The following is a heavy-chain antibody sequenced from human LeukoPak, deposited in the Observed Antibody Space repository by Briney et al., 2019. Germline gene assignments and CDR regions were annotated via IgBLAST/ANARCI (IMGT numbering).Heavy chain of an antibody. CDR2: IKQDGSEK. J-gene: IGHJ4*02. V-gene: IGHV3-7*01. D-gene: IGHD6-19*01. CDR1: GFTFSNYW. Sequence: GGSLRLSCAASGFTFSNYWMTWVRQAPGKGLEWVANIKQDGSEKYYVDSVKGRFTISRDNAKNSLYLQMNSLRAEDTAVYYCARDNGIAVAGRFVSFFDYWGQGTLVTVSS. CDR3: ARDNGIAVAGRFVSFFDY.